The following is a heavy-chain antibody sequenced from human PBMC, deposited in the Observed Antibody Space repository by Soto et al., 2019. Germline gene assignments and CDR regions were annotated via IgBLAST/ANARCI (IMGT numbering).Heavy chain of an antibody. CDR3: AVTPNCGRDCSAASYWYFEI. J-gene: IGHJ2*01. V-gene: IGHV3-23*01. Sequence: EVQLLESGGGLVQPGGSVRLSCAASGLTFGNYAMSWVRQAPGKGLEWVSAISGDSGRTYYADSVKGRFNISRDNSKNTLYLQMNTLRAEDTAVYYCAVTPNCGRDCSAASYWYFEIWGRGTLVTVSS. CDR1: GLTFGNYA. CDR2: ISGDSGRT. D-gene: IGHD2-21*02.